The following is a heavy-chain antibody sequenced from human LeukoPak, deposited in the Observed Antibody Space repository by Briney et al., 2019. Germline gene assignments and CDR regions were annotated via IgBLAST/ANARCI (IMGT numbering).Heavy chain of an antibody. CDR2: INHSGST. V-gene: IGHV4-34*01. D-gene: IGHD2-15*01. CDR1: GGSFSGYY. CDR3: ARRKRRQGYTAAGGAFDI. Sequence: SETLSLTCAVYGGSFSGYYWSWIRQPPGKGLEWIGEINHSGSTNYNPSLKSRVTISVDTSKNQFSLKLSSVTAADTAVYYCARRKRRQGYTAAGGAFDIWGQGTMVTVSS. J-gene: IGHJ3*02.